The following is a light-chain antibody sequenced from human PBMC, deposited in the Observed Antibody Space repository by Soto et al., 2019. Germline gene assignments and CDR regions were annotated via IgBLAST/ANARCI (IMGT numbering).Light chain of an antibody. V-gene: IGLV3-1*01. CDR3: QAWDSSVV. CDR1: KLGDKY. J-gene: IGLJ2*01. CDR2: QHT. Sequence: SYELTQPPSVSVSPGQTASITCSGDKLGDKYACWYQQKPGQSPVLVIYQHTKRPSGIPERFSGSNSGNTATLTISGTQAMDEADYYCQAWDSSVVFGGGTKVTVL.